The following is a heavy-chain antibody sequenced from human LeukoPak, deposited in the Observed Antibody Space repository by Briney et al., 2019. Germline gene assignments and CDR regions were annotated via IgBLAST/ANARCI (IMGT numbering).Heavy chain of an antibody. J-gene: IGHJ4*02. CDR2: INHTGST. Sequence: SDTLSLTCAVYGGSFSGYYWSWIRQPPGQGLEWMGEINHTGSTNYNPSLKSRVTISVDTSKNQFSLKLSSVTAADTAVYYCARHSTSSIAARGHFDYWGQGTLVTVSS. D-gene: IGHD6-6*01. CDR1: GGSFSGYY. CDR3: ARHSTSSIAARGHFDY. V-gene: IGHV4-34*01.